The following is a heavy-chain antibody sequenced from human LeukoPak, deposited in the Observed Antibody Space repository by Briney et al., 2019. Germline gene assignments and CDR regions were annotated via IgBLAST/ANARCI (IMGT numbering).Heavy chain of an antibody. CDR2: ISSSSSYI. CDR1: GFTFSSYS. V-gene: IGHV3-21*01. Sequence: GGSLRLSYAASGFTFSSYSMNWVRQAPGKGLEWVSSISSSSSYIYYADSVKGRFTISRDNAKNSLYLQMNSLRAEDTAVYYCAGYYDSSGYYQFGAFDIWGQGTMVTVSS. D-gene: IGHD3-22*01. J-gene: IGHJ3*02. CDR3: AGYYDSSGYYQFGAFDI.